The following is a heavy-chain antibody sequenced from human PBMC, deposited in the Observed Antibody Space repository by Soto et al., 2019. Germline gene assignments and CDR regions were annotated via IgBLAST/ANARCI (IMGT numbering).Heavy chain of an antibody. Sequence: GESLKISCKGSGYSFAGYWITWVRQKPGKGLEWMGRIDPSDSQTYYSPSFRGHVTISVTKSITTVFLQWSSLRVSDTAMYYCASNYDILTGHYGMDVWGQGTTVTVSS. CDR1: GYSFAGYW. CDR3: ASNYDILTGHYGMDV. V-gene: IGHV5-10-1*01. J-gene: IGHJ6*02. D-gene: IGHD3-9*01. CDR2: IDPSDSQT.